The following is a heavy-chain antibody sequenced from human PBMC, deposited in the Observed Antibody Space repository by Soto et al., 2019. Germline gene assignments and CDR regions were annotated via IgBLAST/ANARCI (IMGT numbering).Heavy chain of an antibody. CDR1: GGTFSSDS. D-gene: IGHD2-15*01. Sequence: QVQLVQAGAEVKKPGSSVKVSCTASGGTFSSDSFSWVRQAPGQGLEWMGGIIPMFDTPSYAQKFQDRVTITADESTSTAYMQLSSLRSGDTAVYYCARSGGLDRDFNYWGQGSLVTVSS. CDR2: IIPMFDTP. CDR3: ARSGGLDRDFNY. V-gene: IGHV1-69*12. J-gene: IGHJ4*02.